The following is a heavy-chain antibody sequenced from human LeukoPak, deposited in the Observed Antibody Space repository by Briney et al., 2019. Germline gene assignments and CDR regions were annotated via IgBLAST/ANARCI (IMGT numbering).Heavy chain of an antibody. J-gene: IGHJ4*02. CDR1: GFTFSSYA. CDR2: ISGSGGST. D-gene: IGHD6-25*01. CDR3: ANTAKVTPRDY. V-gene: IGHV3-23*01. Sequence: GGSLRLSCAASGFTFSSYAMTWVRQAPGKGLEWVSAISGSGGSTYYADSVKGRFTISRDNSKNTLYLQINSLRAEDTAVYYCANTAKVTPRDYWGQGTQVTVSS.